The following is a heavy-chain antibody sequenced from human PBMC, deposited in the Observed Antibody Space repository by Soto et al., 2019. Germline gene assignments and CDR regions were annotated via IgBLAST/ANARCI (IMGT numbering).Heavy chain of an antibody. J-gene: IGHJ4*02. D-gene: IGHD3-3*01. V-gene: IGHV4-61*01. CDR3: ARSTSTIFGVITLFFDY. Sequence: QVKLQESGPGLVKPSETLSLTCTVSGASVSSGSYYWSWIRQSPGKGLEWIGYIYYSGTTNYNPXLRSRVTRSVGXSXNXXFLKLNSVTAADTAVYYCARSTSTIFGVITLFFDYWGQGTLVTVSS. CDR2: IYYSGTT. CDR1: GASVSSGSYY.